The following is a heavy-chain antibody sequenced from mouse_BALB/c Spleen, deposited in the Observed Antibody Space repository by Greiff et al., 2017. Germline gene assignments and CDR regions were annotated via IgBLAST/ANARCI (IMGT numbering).Heavy chain of an antibody. Sequence: VQLKQSGAELVKPGASVKLSCTASGFNIKDTYMHWVKQRPEQGLEWIGRIDPANGNTKYDPKFQGKATITADTSSNTAYLQLSSLTSEDTAVYYCVRGGYGYAMDYWGQGTSVTVSS. CDR2: IDPANGNT. V-gene: IGHV14-3*02. D-gene: IGHD2-14*01. J-gene: IGHJ4*01. CDR1: GFNIKDTY. CDR3: VRGGYGYAMDY.